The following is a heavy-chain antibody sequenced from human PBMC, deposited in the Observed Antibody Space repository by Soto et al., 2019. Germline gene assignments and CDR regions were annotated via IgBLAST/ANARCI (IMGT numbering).Heavy chain of an antibody. Sequence: PSETLSLTCTVSGGSISSGDYYWSWIRQPPGKGLEWIGYIYYSGSTYYNPSLKSRVTISVDTPKNQVSLKLSSVTAADTAVYYCARTYDDSGPNSGGYGFDIWGQGTMVTVSS. CDR3: ARTYDDSGPNSGGYGFDI. V-gene: IGHV4-30-4*02. CDR1: GGSISSGDYY. J-gene: IGHJ3*02. CDR2: IYYSGST. D-gene: IGHD3-22*01.